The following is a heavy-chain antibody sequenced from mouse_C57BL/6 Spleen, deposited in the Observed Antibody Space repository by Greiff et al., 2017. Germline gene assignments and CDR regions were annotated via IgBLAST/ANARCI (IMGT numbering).Heavy chain of an antibody. CDR2: ISYSGST. Sequence: DVKLQESGPGMVKPSQSLSLTCTVTGYSITSGYDWHWIRHFPGNKLEWMGYISYSGSTNYNPSLKSRISITHDTSKNHFFLTLNSVTTEDTATYYCARGGSYYGSNYGFAYWGQGTLVTVSA. CDR3: ARGGSYYGSNYGFAY. V-gene: IGHV3-1*01. CDR1: GYSITSGYD. J-gene: IGHJ3*01. D-gene: IGHD1-1*01.